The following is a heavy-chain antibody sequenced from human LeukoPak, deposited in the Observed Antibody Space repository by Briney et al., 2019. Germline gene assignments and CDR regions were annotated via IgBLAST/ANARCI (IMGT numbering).Heavy chain of an antibody. D-gene: IGHD1-26*01. CDR1: GGSISSDDYY. V-gene: IGHV4-30-4*01. Sequence: PSETLPLTCTVSGGSISSDDYYWSWIRQPPGKGLEWIGHIYYSGSTYYNPSLKSRVNILVDTSKNQFSLKLSSVTAADTAVYYCALEVGGVFDIWGQGTMVTVSS. J-gene: IGHJ3*02. CDR3: ALEVGGVFDI. CDR2: IYYSGST.